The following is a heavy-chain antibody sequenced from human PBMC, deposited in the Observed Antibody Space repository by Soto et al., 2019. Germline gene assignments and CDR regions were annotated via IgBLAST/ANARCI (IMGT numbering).Heavy chain of an antibody. CDR1: GFTFSSDS. D-gene: IGHD3-16*02. Sequence: GGSLRPAWAASGFTFSSDSMNWVRQAPGKGLEWVSYISSSSSTIYYADSVKGRFTISRDNAKNSLYLQMNSLRDEDTAVYYCARENDYVWGSYRLNWFDPWGQGTLVTVSS. CDR3: ARENDYVWGSYRLNWFDP. CDR2: ISSSSSTI. V-gene: IGHV3-48*02. J-gene: IGHJ5*02.